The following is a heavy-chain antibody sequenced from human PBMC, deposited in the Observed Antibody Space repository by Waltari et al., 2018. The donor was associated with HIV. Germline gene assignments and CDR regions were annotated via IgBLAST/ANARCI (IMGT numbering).Heavy chain of an antibody. CDR3: ARGASGYDSFYYHALDV. J-gene: IGHJ6*02. CDR1: GFRSSRFT. V-gene: IGHV3-21*01. Sequence: ELPLVESGGGLVKPGGSVRLPCAASGFRSSRFTLPRVRQAPGKGLEWVSSINYGSDKRFYADSVKGRFTISRDNAKNSLFLQIDTLRGEDTAVYFCARGASGYDSFYYHALDVWGQGTTLSVSS. CDR2: INYGSDKR. D-gene: IGHD5-12*01.